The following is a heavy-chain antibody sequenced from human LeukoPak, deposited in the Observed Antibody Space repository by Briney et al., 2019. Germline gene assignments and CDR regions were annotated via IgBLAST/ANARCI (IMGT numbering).Heavy chain of an antibody. CDR1: GYSISRGSY. D-gene: IGHD4-17*01. V-gene: IGHV4-38-2*01. CDR2: IYRSGST. Sequence: PSETLSLTCAVSGYSISRGSYWGWIRQPPGKGLEWIGSIYRSGSTYYNPSLKTRVTISVDTSKNQFSLKLSSVTAADTAVYYCARAPYDYGDYDYWGQGTLVTVSS. CDR3: ARAPYDYGDYDY. J-gene: IGHJ4*02.